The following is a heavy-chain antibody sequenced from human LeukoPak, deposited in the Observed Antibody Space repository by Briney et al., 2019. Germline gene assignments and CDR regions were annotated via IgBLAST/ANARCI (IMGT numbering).Heavy chain of an antibody. CDR3: ARVASGSYDAFDI. V-gene: IGHV4-59*01. D-gene: IGHD1-26*01. Sequence: SETLSLTCTVSGGSISSYYWSWIRQSPGRGLEWIGYIYYSGSTNYNPSLKSRVTISVDTSKNQFSLKLSSVTAADTAVYYCARVASGSYDAFDIWGQGTVVTVSS. J-gene: IGHJ3*02. CDR2: IYYSGST. CDR1: GGSISSYY.